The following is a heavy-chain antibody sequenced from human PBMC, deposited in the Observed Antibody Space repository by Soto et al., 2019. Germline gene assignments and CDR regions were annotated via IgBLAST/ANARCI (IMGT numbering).Heavy chain of an antibody. V-gene: IGHV3-53*01. CDR1: GLTSSGQKY. J-gene: IGHJ3*01. D-gene: IGHD1-1*01. CDR2: LYDVDGS. Sequence: DVQLVESGGGLIQPGESLRLSCAAFGLTSSGQKYVAWVRQAPGKGLEWVSALYDVDGSFYADSVNGRFTTSSDSSKTTVYLQMNDLRPEDTAVYYCAAGHEREHAYDVWGQGATVTVSS. CDR3: AAGHEREHAYDV.